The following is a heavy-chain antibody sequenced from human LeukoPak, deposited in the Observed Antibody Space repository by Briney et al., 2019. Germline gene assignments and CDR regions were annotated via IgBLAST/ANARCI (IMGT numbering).Heavy chain of an antibody. D-gene: IGHD3-3*01. J-gene: IGHJ5*02. Sequence: SETLSLTCTVSGGSISSGGYYWSWIRQHPGKGLEWIGYIYYSGSTYYNPSLKSRVTISVDTSKNQFSLKLSSVTAADTAVYYCARAGEPIFGAPNWFDPWGQGTLVTVSS. CDR3: ARAGEPIFGAPNWFDP. CDR1: GGSISSGGYY. V-gene: IGHV4-31*03. CDR2: IYYSGST.